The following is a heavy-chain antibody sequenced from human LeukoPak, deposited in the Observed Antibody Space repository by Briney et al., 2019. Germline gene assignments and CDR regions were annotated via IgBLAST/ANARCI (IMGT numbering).Heavy chain of an antibody. CDR1: GFTFDDYA. V-gene: IGHV3-9*01. CDR2: ISWNSGSI. Sequence: GRSLRLSCAASGFTFDDYAMHWVRQAPGKGLEWVSGISWNSGSIGYADSVKGRITISRDNAKNSLYLQMNSLRAEDTALYYCAKVGSSGTKESDYWGQGTLVTVSS. CDR3: AKVGSSGTKESDY. J-gene: IGHJ4*02. D-gene: IGHD6-6*01.